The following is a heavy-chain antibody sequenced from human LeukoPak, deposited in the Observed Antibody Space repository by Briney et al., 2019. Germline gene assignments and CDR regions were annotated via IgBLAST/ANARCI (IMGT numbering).Heavy chain of an antibody. Sequence: PSGTLSLTCAVSGGSISSSNWWSWVRQPPGKGLEWIGEIYLSGSTNYNPSLKSRVTISVDTSKNQFSLKLSSVTAADTAVYYCASGKLAAAGNGYYYYGMDVWDQGTTVTVSS. J-gene: IGHJ6*02. CDR3: ASGKLAAAGNGYYYYGMDV. V-gene: IGHV4-4*02. CDR2: IYLSGST. CDR1: GGSISSSNW. D-gene: IGHD6-13*01.